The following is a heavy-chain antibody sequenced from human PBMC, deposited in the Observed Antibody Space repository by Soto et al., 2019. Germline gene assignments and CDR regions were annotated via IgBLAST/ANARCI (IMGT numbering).Heavy chain of an antibody. CDR2: IMPGSSHI. Sequence: GGSLRLSCAASGFTFSIYSMNWVRQAPGKGLEWVSYIMPGSSHIYYADSVKGRFTISRDNAKNSLYLQMNSLRAEDTAVYYCARTYHYDSGGKTYFYYGMDVWGQGTTVTVSS. CDR1: GFTFSIYS. J-gene: IGHJ6*02. V-gene: IGHV3-48*01. CDR3: ARTYHYDSGGKTYFYYGMDV. D-gene: IGHD3-22*01.